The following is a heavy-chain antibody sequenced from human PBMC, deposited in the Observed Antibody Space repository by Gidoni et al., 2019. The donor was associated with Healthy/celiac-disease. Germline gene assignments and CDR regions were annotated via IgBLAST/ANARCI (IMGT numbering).Heavy chain of an antibody. D-gene: IGHD3-9*01. CDR1: GGSFSGYY. Sequence: QVQLQQWGAGLLKPSETLSLTCAVYGGSFSGYYWSWIRQPPGKGLEWIGEINHSGSTNYNPSLKSRVTISVDTSKNQFSLKLSSVTAADTAVYYCARGVLRYFDWPRQPPFFDYWGQGTLVTVSS. CDR2: INHSGST. CDR3: ARGVLRYFDWPRQPPFFDY. V-gene: IGHV4-34*01. J-gene: IGHJ4*02.